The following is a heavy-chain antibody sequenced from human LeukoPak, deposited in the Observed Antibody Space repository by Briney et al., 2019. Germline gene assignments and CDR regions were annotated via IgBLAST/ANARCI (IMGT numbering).Heavy chain of an antibody. CDR3: ARDQYSYAHAAH. J-gene: IGHJ4*02. CDR2: ISGSGSTI. CDR1: GFTFSSYE. D-gene: IGHD5-18*01. Sequence: GGSLRLSCAASGFTFSSYEMNWVRQAPGKGLEWVSYISGSGSTIYYADSVKGRFTISRDNSKNTLHLQMNSLRAEDTAVYYCARDQYSYAHAAHWGQGTLVTVSS. V-gene: IGHV3-48*03.